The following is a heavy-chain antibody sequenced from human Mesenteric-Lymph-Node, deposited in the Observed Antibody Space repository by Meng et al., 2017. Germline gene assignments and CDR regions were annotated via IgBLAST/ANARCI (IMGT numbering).Heavy chain of an antibody. J-gene: IGHJ6*02. CDR2: ISSASESI. V-gene: IGHV3-21*01. Sequence: GESLKISCAASGFIFNSYSMNWVRQAPGKGLEWVSSISSASESIHSAASVRGRFTISRDNAKTSLYLQMNSLRAEDTAVYYCATKADPGHGMDVWGQGTTVTVSS. CDR1: GFIFNSYS. CDR3: ATKADPGHGMDV. D-gene: IGHD6-13*01.